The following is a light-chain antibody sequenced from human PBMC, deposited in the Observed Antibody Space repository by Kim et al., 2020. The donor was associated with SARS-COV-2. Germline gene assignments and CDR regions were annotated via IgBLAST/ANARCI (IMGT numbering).Light chain of an antibody. Sequence: QSALTQPASVSGSPGQSITISCTGTSSYVGYYDYVSWYQQHPGKAPKLMIYDVTQRPSGVSSRFSGSKSGNTASLTISGLQAEDESDFYCSSYTTSNTLIFGGGTQLTVL. CDR1: SSYVGYYDY. V-gene: IGLV2-14*03. CDR3: SSYTTSNTLI. CDR2: DVT. J-gene: IGLJ2*01.